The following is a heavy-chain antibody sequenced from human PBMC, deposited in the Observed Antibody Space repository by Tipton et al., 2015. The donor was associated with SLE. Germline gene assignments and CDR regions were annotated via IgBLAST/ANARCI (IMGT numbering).Heavy chain of an antibody. CDR1: DGSFSGHY. CDR3: AAAVPTAARLTAA. Sequence: TLSLTCAVYDGSFSGHYWTLIRQPPERGLEWIGEINESGSTNDNPSLKSRLIMSIDASKNQFSLKLSSVTAADSAIYYCAAAVPTAARLTAAWGEGNL. J-gene: IGHJ5*02. D-gene: IGHD6-6*01. CDR2: INESGST. V-gene: IGHV4-34*01.